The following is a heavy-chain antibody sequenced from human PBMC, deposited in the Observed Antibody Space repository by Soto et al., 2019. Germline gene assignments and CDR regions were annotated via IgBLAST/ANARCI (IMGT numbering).Heavy chain of an antibody. CDR2: KYHTGTT. J-gene: IGHJ4*01. CDR1: GGSISSDDYY. Sequence: PSETLSLTCTVSGGSISSDDYYWTWIRQPPGQGLEWIGYKYHTGTTFYNPSLKSRVTISVDTSKNQFSLSLGSVTAADTAVYFCARAHAPTLPFDYWGQGTLVTVSS. V-gene: IGHV4-30-4*02. CDR3: ARAHAPTLPFDY. D-gene: IGHD2-15*01.